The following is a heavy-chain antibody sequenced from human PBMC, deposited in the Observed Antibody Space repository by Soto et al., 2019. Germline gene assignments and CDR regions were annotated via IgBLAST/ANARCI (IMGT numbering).Heavy chain of an antibody. CDR1: GVTFSSYS. CDR2: ISSSSSYI. D-gene: IGHD3-9*01. Sequence: GGSLRLSCAASGVTFSSYSMNWVRQATGKGLEWVSSISSSSSYIYYADSVKGRFTISRDNAKNSLYLQMNSLRAEDTAVYYCARRGAHYDILTGYLYYFDYWGQGTLVTVSS. V-gene: IGHV3-21*01. J-gene: IGHJ4*02. CDR3: ARRGAHYDILTGYLYYFDY.